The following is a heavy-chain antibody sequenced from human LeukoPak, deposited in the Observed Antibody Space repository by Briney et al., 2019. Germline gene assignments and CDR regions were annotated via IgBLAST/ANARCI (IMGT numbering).Heavy chain of an antibody. CDR1: GYTFTSYG. Sequence: AASVKVSCTASGYTFTSYGISWVRQAPGQGLEWMGWISAYNGNTNYAQSLQGRVTMTTDTSTSTVYMEMRSLTSDDTAVYYCARDLDQYNGRLGGFGHDFWGQGTLVTVSS. V-gene: IGHV1-18*01. J-gene: IGHJ4*02. CDR3: ARDLDQYNGRLGGFGHDF. D-gene: IGHD1-26*01. CDR2: ISAYNGNT.